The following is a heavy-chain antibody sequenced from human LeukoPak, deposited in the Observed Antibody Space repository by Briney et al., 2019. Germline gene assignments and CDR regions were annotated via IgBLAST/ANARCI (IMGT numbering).Heavy chain of an antibody. Sequence: PSETLSLTCAVYGGSFSGYYWSWIRQPPGKGLEWVSAISGSGGSTYYADSVKGRFTISRDNSKNTLYLQMNSLRAEDTAVYYCAKVPPIAVAGIFDYWGQGTLVTVSS. CDR2: ISGSGGST. CDR1: GGSFSGYY. V-gene: IGHV3-23*01. CDR3: AKVPPIAVAGIFDY. D-gene: IGHD6-19*01. J-gene: IGHJ4*02.